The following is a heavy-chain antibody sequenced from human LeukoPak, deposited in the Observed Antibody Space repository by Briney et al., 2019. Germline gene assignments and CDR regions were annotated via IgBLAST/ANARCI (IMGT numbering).Heavy chain of an antibody. Sequence: SVKVYCKASGGTFSCYAISWVRQATGQGLQLMGGFIPIFGTANYAQKFQGRVTITADKFTSTAYMELSSLRSEDTAVYYCARYYDILTGEYYFDYWGQGTLVTVSS. V-gene: IGHV1-69*06. CDR2: FIPIFGTA. CDR3: ARYYDILTGEYYFDY. D-gene: IGHD3-9*01. CDR1: GGTFSCYA. J-gene: IGHJ4*02.